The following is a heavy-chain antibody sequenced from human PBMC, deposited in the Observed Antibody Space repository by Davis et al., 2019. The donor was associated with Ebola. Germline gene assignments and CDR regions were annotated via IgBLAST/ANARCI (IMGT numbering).Heavy chain of an antibody. CDR1: GFTFSSYS. CDR3: ARDSAAGWGYFDY. V-gene: IGHV3-21*01. J-gene: IGHJ4*02. CDR2: ISSSSSYI. Sequence: PGGSLRLSCAASGFTFSSYSMNWVRQAPGKGLEWVSSISSSSSYIYYADSVKGRFTISRDNAKNSLYLQKNSLRAEDTAVYYCARDSAAGWGYFDYWGQGTLVTVSS. D-gene: IGHD6-13*01.